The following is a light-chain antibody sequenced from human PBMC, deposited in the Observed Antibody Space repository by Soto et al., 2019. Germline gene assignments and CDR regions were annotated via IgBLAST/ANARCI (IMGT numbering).Light chain of an antibody. V-gene: IGKV1-5*01. Sequence: DIQMTQSPSTLSASVGNRVTISCRASQSISREWAWHQQKPGKAPTLLIYHASAFESGVPSRFSGSGSGTEFTLTISSLQPDDVATYYCQQYNTYLSFGQGTKVDIK. CDR3: QQYNTYLS. CDR2: HAS. CDR1: QSISRE. J-gene: IGKJ1*01.